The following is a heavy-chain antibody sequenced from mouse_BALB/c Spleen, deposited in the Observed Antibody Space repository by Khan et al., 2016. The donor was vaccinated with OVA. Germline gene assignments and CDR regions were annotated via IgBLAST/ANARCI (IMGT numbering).Heavy chain of an antibody. D-gene: IGHD6-1*01. CDR2: IWGDGST. CDR1: GFSLDSFG. V-gene: IGHV2-3*01. CDR3: AKCTPQYESMDS. J-gene: IGHJ4*01. Sequence: QVQLKQSGPGLVAPSESLSITCTVSGFSLDSFGVNWVCQPPGKGLEWLGVIWGDGSTNYHSGLKSRLTINKDNSKSQVFLRLNSLQTYDTATYYCAKCTPQYESMDSWGQGTSVTVSS.